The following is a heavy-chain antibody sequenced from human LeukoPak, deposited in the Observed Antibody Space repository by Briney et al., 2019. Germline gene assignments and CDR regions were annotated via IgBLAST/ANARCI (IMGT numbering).Heavy chain of an antibody. CDR2: IYHSGST. Sequence: SETLSLTCNVSGYSISSGYYWGWIRQPPGKGLEWIGSIYHSGSTYYNPSLKSRVTISVDTSKNQISLKLISVTAADTAVYYCARDSTGYYAFDCWGQGTLVTVSP. D-gene: IGHD3-22*01. J-gene: IGHJ4*02. V-gene: IGHV4-38-2*02. CDR1: GYSISSGYY. CDR3: ARDSTGYYAFDC.